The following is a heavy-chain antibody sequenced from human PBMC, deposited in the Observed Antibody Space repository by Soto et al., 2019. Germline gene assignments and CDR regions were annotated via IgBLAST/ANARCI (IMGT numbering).Heavy chain of an antibody. CDR3: AKDRTTRYNSIVP. Sequence: PGGSLRLSCAASGFTFSSYAMSWVRQAPGKGLEWVSAISGSGVGTNYADSVKGRFTISRDNSKNTLYLQMNSLRAEDTAVYYFAKDRTTRYNSIVPSDQATLVTVSS. D-gene: IGHD1-7*01. CDR1: GFTFSSYA. J-gene: IGHJ5*02. CDR2: ISGSGVGT. V-gene: IGHV3-23*01.